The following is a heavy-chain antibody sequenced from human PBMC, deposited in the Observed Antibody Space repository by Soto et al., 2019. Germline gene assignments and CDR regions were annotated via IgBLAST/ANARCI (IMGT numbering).Heavy chain of an antibody. CDR2: IYASGSP. J-gene: IGHJ4*02. V-gene: IGHV4-59*02. CDR3: ERGVGSSLPQY. D-gene: IGHD1-26*01. Sequence: SETLSLTCTVSGGSVSVYYWSWIRQSTGQGLEWIGYIYASGSPYYNPSLTSRVTISADTSTNQNPLKLTSPTAADTAVYYCERGVGSSLPQYWGRGTLVTVSS. CDR1: GGSVSVYY.